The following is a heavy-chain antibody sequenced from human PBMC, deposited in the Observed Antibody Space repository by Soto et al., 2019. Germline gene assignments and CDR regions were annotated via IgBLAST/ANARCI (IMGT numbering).Heavy chain of an antibody. J-gene: IGHJ6*02. Sequence: ASVKVSCKASGGSFSRYAISWVRQAPGQGLEWMGGIIPVFGTTNHAQRFQGRVTITADESTSTAYMELSSLRSEDTAMYYCATGGGFGKWGHTSPFSYGMDVWGQGTAVTV. CDR1: GGSFSRYA. CDR3: ATGGGFGKWGHTSPFSYGMDV. V-gene: IGHV1-69*13. CDR2: IIPVFGTT. D-gene: IGHD3-10*01.